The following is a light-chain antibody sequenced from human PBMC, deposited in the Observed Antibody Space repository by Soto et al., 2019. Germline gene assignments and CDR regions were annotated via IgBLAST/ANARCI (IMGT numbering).Light chain of an antibody. J-gene: IGKJ2*01. CDR1: QSITDW. Sequence: DIQMTQSPSTLAASLGDRVTITCRASQSITDWFAWYQQKPGKAPKLLIYKASSLESGVPSRFRGGGSGTEFTLTISSLQPDDFEPYYCQHYITYPYTFGQGTKVDIK. V-gene: IGKV1-5*03. CDR2: KAS. CDR3: QHYITYPYT.